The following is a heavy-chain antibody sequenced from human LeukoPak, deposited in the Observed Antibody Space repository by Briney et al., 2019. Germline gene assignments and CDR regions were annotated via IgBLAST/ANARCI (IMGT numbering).Heavy chain of an antibody. J-gene: IGHJ4*02. CDR3: ARAIMVRGVRSYYFDY. CDR1: GFTVSSNY. CDR2: IYSGGST. V-gene: IGHV3-53*01. D-gene: IGHD3-10*01. Sequence: QSGGSLRLSCAASGFTVSSNYMSWVRQAPGKGLEWVSVIYSGGSTYYADSVKGRFTISRDNSKNTLYLQMNSLRAEDTAVYYCARAIMVRGVRSYYFDYWGQGTLVTVSS.